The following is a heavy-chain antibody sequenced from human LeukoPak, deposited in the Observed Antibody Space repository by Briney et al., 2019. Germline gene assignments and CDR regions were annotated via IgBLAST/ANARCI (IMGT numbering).Heavy chain of an antibody. J-gene: IGHJ4*02. Sequence: ASVKVSCKASGYTFTSYAMNWVRQAPGQGLEWMGWINTNTGNPTYAQGFTGRFVFSLDTSVSTAYLQISSLKAEDTAVYYCARWGAYDFWSGYYIDYWGQGTLVTVSS. CDR1: GYTFTSYA. V-gene: IGHV7-4-1*02. D-gene: IGHD3-3*01. CDR2: INTNTGNP. CDR3: ARWGAYDFWSGYYIDY.